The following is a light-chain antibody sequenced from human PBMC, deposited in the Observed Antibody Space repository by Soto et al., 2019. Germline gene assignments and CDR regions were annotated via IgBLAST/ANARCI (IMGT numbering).Light chain of an antibody. Sequence: DIQMTQSPSTLSASVGDRVTITCRASQSISSWLAWYQQKPGKAPKLLIYEASSLISGVPSRFSGSGSATEFTLTISSLQPDDFATYYCEDYSSSSGLTFGGGTKVDIK. V-gene: IGKV1-5*03. CDR1: QSISSW. CDR2: EAS. CDR3: EDYSSSSGLT. J-gene: IGKJ4*01.